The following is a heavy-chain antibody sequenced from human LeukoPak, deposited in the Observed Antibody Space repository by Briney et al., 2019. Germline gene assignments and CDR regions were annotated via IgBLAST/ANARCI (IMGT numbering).Heavy chain of an antibody. J-gene: IGHJ4*02. D-gene: IGHD6-19*01. CDR2: ISSSSSYI. CDR3: ATRLAGTAWDY. CDR1: GFTFSSYS. V-gene: IGHV3-21*01. Sequence: GGSLRLSYAASGFTFSSYSMNWVRQAPGKGLEWVSSISSSSSYIYYADSVKGRFTISRDNAKNSLYLQMNSLRAEDTAVYYCATRLAGTAWDYWGQGTLVTVFS.